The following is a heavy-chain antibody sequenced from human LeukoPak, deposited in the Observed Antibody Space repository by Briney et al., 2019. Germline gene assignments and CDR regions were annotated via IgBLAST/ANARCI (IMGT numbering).Heavy chain of an antibody. J-gene: IGHJ6*03. D-gene: IGHD2-15*01. CDR1: GGSISGSNYY. CDR3: ARNRYSPKYYYMDV. V-gene: IGHV4-61*01. Sequence: SETLSLTCTVSGGSISGSNYYWSWIRQPPGKGLEWIGYIYYSGSTNYNPSLKSRVTISVDTSKNQFSLKLSSVTAADTAVYYCARNRYSPKYYYMDVWGKGTTVTVSS. CDR2: IYYSGST.